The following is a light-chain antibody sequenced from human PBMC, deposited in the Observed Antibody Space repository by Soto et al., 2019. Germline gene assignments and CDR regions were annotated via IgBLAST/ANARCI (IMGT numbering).Light chain of an antibody. CDR3: QQYNNWPPFT. CDR1: QSVSSN. V-gene: IGKV3-15*01. CDR2: GAS. J-gene: IGKJ3*01. Sequence: EIVMTQSPATLSVSPGERATLSCRASQSVSSNLAWYQQKPGQAPRLLIYGASTRATGIPARFSGSGSGTEFTLTISSLQSEDFALYYCQQYNNWPPFTFGPGPKVDI.